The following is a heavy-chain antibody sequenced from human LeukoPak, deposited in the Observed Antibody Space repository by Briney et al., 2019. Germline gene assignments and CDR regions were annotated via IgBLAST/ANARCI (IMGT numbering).Heavy chain of an antibody. V-gene: IGHV4-59*01. J-gene: IGHJ4*02. CDR1: GGSISPYY. CDR2: IYYSGNT. D-gene: IGHD3-10*02. Sequence: SETLSLTCTVSGGSISPYYWSWIRQPPGKGREGLGYIYYSGNTEYKPSLKSRLAMSVDTSKHQFSLRLRSVTAADTAVYYCARSTGSTMFIDYWGQGTLVTVSS. CDR3: ARSTGSTMFIDY.